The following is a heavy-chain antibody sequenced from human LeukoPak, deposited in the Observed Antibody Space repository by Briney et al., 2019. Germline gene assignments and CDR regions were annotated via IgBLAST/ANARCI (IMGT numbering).Heavy chain of an antibody. CDR1: GFTFSSYS. Sequence: PGGSLRLSCVASGFTFSSYSMNWVRQAPGKGLEWVSSIGSSSSYIYHADSVKGRFTISRDNAKNSLYLQMNSLRAEDTAVYYCAASTKHTAMVDYWGQGTLVTVSS. D-gene: IGHD5-18*01. V-gene: IGHV3-21*01. J-gene: IGHJ4*02. CDR2: IGSSSSYI. CDR3: AASTKHTAMVDY.